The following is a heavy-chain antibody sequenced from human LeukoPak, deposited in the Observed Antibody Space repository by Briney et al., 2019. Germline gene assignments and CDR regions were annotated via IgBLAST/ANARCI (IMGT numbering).Heavy chain of an antibody. CDR1: GFTFSSST. D-gene: IGHD3-22*01. V-gene: IGHV3-21*01. Sequence: PGGSLRLSCVASGFTFSSSTMNWVRQAPGKGLEWVSSISSSSSYIYYADSVKGRFTISRDNAKNSLYLQMNSLRAEDTAVYHCARDNYYYDSSGYYHFDYWGQGTLVTVSS. CDR2: ISSSSSYI. CDR3: ARDNYYYDSSGYYHFDY. J-gene: IGHJ4*02.